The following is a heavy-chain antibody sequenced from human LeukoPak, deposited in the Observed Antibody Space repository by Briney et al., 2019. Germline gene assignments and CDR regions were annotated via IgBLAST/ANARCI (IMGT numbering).Heavy chain of an antibody. CDR2: IIPIFGTA. CDR3: ARGAYCSSTSCYTH. D-gene: IGHD2-2*02. CDR1: GGTFSSSA. J-gene: IGHJ4*02. V-gene: IGHV1-69*01. Sequence: GSSVKVSCMASGGTFSSSAISWVRPAPGQGLEWMGGIIPIFGTANYAQKFQGRVTITADESTSTAYMELSSLRSEDTAVYYCARGAYCSSTSCYTHWGQGTLVTVSS.